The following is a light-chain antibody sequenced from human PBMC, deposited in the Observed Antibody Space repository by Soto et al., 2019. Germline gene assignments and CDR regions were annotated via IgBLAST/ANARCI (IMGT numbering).Light chain of an antibody. CDR1: QDISNY. CDR3: QQYDNLPRT. Sequence: DIQMTQSPSSLSASVEDRVTITCQARQDISNYLNWYQQKPGKAPKLLIYDASNLETGVPSRFSGSGSGTDFTFTISSLQPEDIATYYCQQYDNLPRTFGPGTKVDIK. J-gene: IGKJ3*01. V-gene: IGKV1-33*01. CDR2: DAS.